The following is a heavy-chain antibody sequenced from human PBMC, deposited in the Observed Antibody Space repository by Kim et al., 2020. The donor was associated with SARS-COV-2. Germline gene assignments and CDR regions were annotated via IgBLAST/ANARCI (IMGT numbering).Heavy chain of an antibody. CDR3: ARDDGRADCLEF. Sequence: TESAASGKGKFTISRDDSKSIAYLQMSSMKTEDTAVYFCARDDGRADCLEFWGQGTLVSVSS. CDR2: T. V-gene: IGHV3-49*02. J-gene: IGHJ4*02. D-gene: IGHD2-21*02.